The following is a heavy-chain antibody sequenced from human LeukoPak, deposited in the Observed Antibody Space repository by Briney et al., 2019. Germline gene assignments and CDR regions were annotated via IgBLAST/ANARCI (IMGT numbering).Heavy chain of an antibody. Sequence: GGSLRLSCAASGFTFSSYGMHWVRQAPGKGLEWVAFIRYDGSNKYYADSVKGRFTISRDNSKNTLYLQMNSLRAEDTAVYYCGKDGGSSWLFDYWGQGTLVTVSS. CDR3: GKDGGSSWLFDY. V-gene: IGHV3-30*02. CDR1: GFTFSSYG. D-gene: IGHD6-13*01. J-gene: IGHJ4*02. CDR2: IRYDGSNK.